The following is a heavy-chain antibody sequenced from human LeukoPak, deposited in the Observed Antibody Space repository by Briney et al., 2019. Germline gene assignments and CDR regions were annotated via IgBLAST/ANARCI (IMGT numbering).Heavy chain of an antibody. V-gene: IGHV3-30*18. CDR3: AKDHGGESVEMATTHGGGSDY. J-gene: IGHJ4*02. CDR1: GFTFSSYG. Sequence: PGRSLRLSCAASGFTFSSYGMHWVRQAPGKGLEWVAVISYDGSNKYYADSVKGRFTISRDNSKNTLYLQMNSLRAEDTAVYYCAKDHGGESVEMATTHGGGSDYWGQGTLVTVSS. CDR2: ISYDGSNK. D-gene: IGHD5-24*01.